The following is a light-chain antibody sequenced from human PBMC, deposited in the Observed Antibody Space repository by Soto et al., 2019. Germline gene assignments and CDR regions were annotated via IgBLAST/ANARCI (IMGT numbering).Light chain of an antibody. J-gene: IGKJ4*01. Sequence: EIVMTQSPATLSVSPGERVTLSCRSSQSVADNLAWFQQKPGQGPRLLIYGASTRATGIPARFSGSGSGTEFNMTISSLQSEDFAVYYCQQYNNWPRATFGGGTKVDIK. CDR2: GAS. CDR3: QQYNNWPRAT. CDR1: QSVADN. V-gene: IGKV3-15*01.